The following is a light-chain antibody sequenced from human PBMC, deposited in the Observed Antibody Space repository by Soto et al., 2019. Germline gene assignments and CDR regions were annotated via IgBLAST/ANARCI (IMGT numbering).Light chain of an antibody. CDR2: WAS. Sequence: DIVMTQSPDSLAVSLGERATINCKSSQNILYNSYNKNYLAWYQQRPGQPPKLLISWASTRESGVPDRFSGSWSGTDFTLTISSLQAEDVAVYYCQQYYSRPPTFGQGTKVEIK. CDR1: QNILYNSYNKNY. CDR3: QQYYSRPPT. V-gene: IGKV4-1*01. J-gene: IGKJ1*01.